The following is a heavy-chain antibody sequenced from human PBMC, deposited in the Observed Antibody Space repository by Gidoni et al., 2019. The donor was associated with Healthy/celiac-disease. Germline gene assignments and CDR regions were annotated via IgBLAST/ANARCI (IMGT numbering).Heavy chain of an antibody. V-gene: IGHV4-34*01. CDR3: ARLPHNRLQVAYYYYGMDV. J-gene: IGHJ6*02. CDR2: INHSGST. CDR1: GGSFSGYY. D-gene: IGHD4-4*01. Sequence: QVQLQQWGAGLLKPSETLSRTCAGYGGSFSGYYWSWIRQPPGKGLEWIGEINHSGSTNYNPSLKSRVTISVDPSKNQFSLKLSSVTAADTAVYYCARLPHNRLQVAYYYYGMDVWGQGTTVTVSS.